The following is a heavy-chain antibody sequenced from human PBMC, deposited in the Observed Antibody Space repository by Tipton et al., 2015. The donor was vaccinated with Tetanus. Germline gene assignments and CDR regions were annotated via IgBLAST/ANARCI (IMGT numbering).Heavy chain of an antibody. J-gene: IGHJ4*02. CDR2: IYRSGSP. V-gene: IGHV4-38-2*01. CDR3: ARVPPLATVYFDY. D-gene: IGHD5-24*01. CDR1: GYSISSGYY. Sequence: TLSLTCVVSGYSISSGYYWGWIRQPPGKGPEWIASIYRSGSPSYNPSLKSRVTISVDTSKNQFSRNLSSLTAADTAVYYCARVPPLATVYFDYWGQGTLVTASS.